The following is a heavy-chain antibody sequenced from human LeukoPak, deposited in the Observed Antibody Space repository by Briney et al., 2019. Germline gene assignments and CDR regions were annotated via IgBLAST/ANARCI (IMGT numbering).Heavy chain of an antibody. V-gene: IGHV3-23*01. D-gene: IGHD3-22*01. Sequence: GGSLRLSCAVSGITLSNYGMSWVRQAPGKGLEWVAGISDSGGRTNYADSVKGRVTISRDNPKNTLYLQMNGLRVEDTAVYFCAKRGVVIRVILVGFHKEAYYFDSWGQGALVTVSS. CDR2: ISDSGGRT. CDR1: GITLSNYG. CDR3: AKRGVVIRVILVGFHKEAYYFDS. J-gene: IGHJ4*02.